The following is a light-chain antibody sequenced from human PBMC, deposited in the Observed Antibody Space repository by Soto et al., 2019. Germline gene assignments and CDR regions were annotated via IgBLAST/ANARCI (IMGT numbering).Light chain of an antibody. CDR1: QSVYSS. V-gene: IGKV3-15*01. CDR3: QQYSDWPPLT. CDR2: GAS. Sequence: EVVLTQSPSTLSVSPGERATLACRASQSVYSSLAWYQHKPGQAPRLLIHGASTRATGVPARFSGSGSGTEFALIISGLQSEDCAVYYCQQYSDWPPLTFGGGTKVEIK. J-gene: IGKJ4*01.